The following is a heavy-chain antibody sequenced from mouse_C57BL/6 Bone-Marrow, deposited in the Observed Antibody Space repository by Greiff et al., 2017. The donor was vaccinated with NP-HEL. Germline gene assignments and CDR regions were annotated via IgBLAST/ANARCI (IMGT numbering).Heavy chain of an antibody. Sequence: QVQLQQPGAELVKPGASVKLSCKASGYTFTSYWMQWVKQRPGQGLEWIGEIDPSDSYTNYNQKFKGKATLTVDTSSSTAYMQLSSLTSEDSAVYYCARLELIGFDYWGQGTTLTVSS. J-gene: IGHJ2*01. CDR3: ARLELIGFDY. V-gene: IGHV1-50*01. CDR2: IDPSDSYT. CDR1: GYTFTSYW. D-gene: IGHD1-3*01.